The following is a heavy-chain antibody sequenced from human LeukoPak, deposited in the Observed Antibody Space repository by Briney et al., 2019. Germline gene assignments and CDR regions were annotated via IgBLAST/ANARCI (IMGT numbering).Heavy chain of an antibody. CDR2: MNPNSGNT. D-gene: IGHD2-15*01. J-gene: IGHJ4*02. Sequence: EASVKVSCKASGYTFTSYDINWVRQATGQGLEWMGWMNPNSGNTGYAQKFQGRVTMTRNTSISTAYMELSSLRSEDTAVYYCARGLPGGYCSGGSCYSAGYYFDYWGQGTLVTVSS. CDR3: ARGLPGGYCSGGSCYSAGYYFDY. V-gene: IGHV1-8*01. CDR1: GYTFTSYD.